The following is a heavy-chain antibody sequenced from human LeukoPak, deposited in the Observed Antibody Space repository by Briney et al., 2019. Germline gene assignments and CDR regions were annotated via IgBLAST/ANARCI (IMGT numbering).Heavy chain of an antibody. V-gene: IGHV1-18*01. Sequence: ASEKVSCKASGYTFTSYSITWVRQAPGQGLEWMGCSSPYNANTHYAQNLQGRVTMTTDTSASTAYMELRSLRSDDTAVYYCARVRSGVSDMGYYFNYMDVWGKGTTVTVSS. CDR3: ARVRSGVSDMGYYFNYMDV. D-gene: IGHD3-9*01. CDR2: SSPYNANT. J-gene: IGHJ6*03. CDR1: GYTFTSYS.